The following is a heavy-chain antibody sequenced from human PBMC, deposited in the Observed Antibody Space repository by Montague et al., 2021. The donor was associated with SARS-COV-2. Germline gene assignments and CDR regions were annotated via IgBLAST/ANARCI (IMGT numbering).Heavy chain of an antibody. D-gene: IGHD4-17*01. J-gene: IGHJ4*02. V-gene: IGHV3-53*01. CDR2: IYSGGDT. CDR3: ASNPRHDYGDYLGH. CDR1: GFSVSSNY. Sequence: SLRLSCAASGFSVSSNYINWVRQAPGKGLEWVSVIYSGGDTYYADSVKGRFTLSRDNSKNTLYLQMNNLRAEVTAVYYCASNPRHDYGDYLGHWGQGTLVTVSS.